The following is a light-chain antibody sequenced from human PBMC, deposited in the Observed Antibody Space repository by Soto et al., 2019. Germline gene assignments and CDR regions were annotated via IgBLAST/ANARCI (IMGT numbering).Light chain of an antibody. V-gene: IGKV3-11*01. CDR1: QSVSSY. J-gene: IGKJ3*01. CDR2: DAS. CDR3: QQYNSWPPLFT. Sequence: EIVLTQSPATLSLSPGERATLSCRASQSVSSYLAWYQQKPGQAPRLLIYDASNRATGIPARFSGSGSGTDFTLTISSLEPEDFAVYYCQQYNSWPPLFTFGPGTKVDI.